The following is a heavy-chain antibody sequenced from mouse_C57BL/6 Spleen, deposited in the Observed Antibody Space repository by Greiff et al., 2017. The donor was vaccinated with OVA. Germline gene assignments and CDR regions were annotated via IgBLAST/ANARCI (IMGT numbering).Heavy chain of an antibody. CDR1: GYAFSSYW. CDR3: ARGGPGLRRYYFDY. D-gene: IGHD2-2*01. CDR2: IYPGDGDT. Sequence: QVQLQQSGAELVKPGASVKISCKASGYAFSSYWMNWVKQRPGKGLEWIGQIYPGDGDTNYNGKFKGKATLTADKSSSTAYMQLSSLTSEDSAVYFCARGGPGLRRYYFDYWGQGTTLTVSS. V-gene: IGHV1-80*01. J-gene: IGHJ2*01.